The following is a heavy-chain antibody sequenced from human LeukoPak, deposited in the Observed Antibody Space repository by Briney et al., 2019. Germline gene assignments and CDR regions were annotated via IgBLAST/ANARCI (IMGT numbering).Heavy chain of an antibody. CDR2: ISGSGGST. CDR3: ANDEYCVGDCYIQH. V-gene: IGHV3-23*01. D-gene: IGHD2-21*02. Sequence: GSLRLSCAASGFNFSSYAMSWVRQAPGKGLEWVSVISGSGGSTYYADSVKGRFTISRANSKNTLYLQMNSLRADDTAVYYCANDEYCVGDCYIQHWGQGTLVTVSS. J-gene: IGHJ1*01. CDR1: GFNFSSYA.